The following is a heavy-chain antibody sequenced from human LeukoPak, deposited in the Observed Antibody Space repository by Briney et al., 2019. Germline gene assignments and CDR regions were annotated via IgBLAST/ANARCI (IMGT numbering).Heavy chain of an antibody. V-gene: IGHV4-59*13. Sequence: SETLSLTCTVSGDSITNYFWSWIRQPPGKGLECIGYIYYTGSTNYKPSLRSRVTISVDTSTNQFSLRLRSLTAADTAVYYCARGRVAYSAYYFDYWGQGTLVTVSS. CDR1: GDSITNYF. J-gene: IGHJ4*02. CDR2: IYYTGST. D-gene: IGHD2-15*01. CDR3: ARGRVAYSAYYFDY.